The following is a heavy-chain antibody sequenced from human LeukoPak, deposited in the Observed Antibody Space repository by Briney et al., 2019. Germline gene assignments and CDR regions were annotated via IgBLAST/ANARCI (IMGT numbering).Heavy chain of an antibody. CDR3: ASAKLFERRSGAFDY. CDR2: ISSSSSYI. Sequence: PGGSLRLSCAASGFTFSSYSMNRVRQAPGKGLEWVSSISSSSSYIYYADSVKGRFTISRDNAKNSLYLQMNSLRAEDTAVYYCASAKLFERRSGAFDYWGQGTLVTVSS. V-gene: IGHV3-21*01. CDR1: GFTFSSYS. D-gene: IGHD2-15*01. J-gene: IGHJ4*02.